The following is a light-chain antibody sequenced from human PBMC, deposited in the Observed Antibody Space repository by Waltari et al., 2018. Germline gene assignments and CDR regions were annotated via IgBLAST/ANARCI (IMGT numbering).Light chain of an antibody. CDR3: SSYTSSLPVV. CDR2: DVS. V-gene: IGLV2-14*01. J-gene: IGLJ2*01. CDR1: SSDVGGYNY. Sequence: QSALTQPASVSGSPGQSITIPCTGTSSDVGGYNYVSWYQQHPGKAPKLMIYDVSKRPSGVSNRFSGSKSGNTASLTISGLQAEDEADYYCSSYTSSLPVVFGGGTKLTVL.